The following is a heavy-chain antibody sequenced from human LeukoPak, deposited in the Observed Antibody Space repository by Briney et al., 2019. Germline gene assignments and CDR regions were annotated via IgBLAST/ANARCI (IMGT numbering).Heavy chain of an antibody. CDR2: VYYGGST. J-gene: IGHJ5*02. Sequence: PSETLSLTCTVSGGSISSTSYYWGWIRQPPGKGLEWIGSVYYGGSTSYNPSLKSRVTISVDTSKNQFSLKLSSVTAADTAVYYCARAYCTGGSCYDSRGWFDPWGQGTLVTASS. D-gene: IGHD2-15*01. CDR1: GGSISSTSYY. V-gene: IGHV4-39*07. CDR3: ARAYCTGGSCYDSRGWFDP.